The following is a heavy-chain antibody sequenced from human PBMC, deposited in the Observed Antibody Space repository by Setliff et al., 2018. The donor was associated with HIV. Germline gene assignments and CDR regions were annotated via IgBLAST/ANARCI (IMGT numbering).Heavy chain of an antibody. V-gene: IGHV1-69*05. CDR1: GGTFSSYV. Sequence: AASVKVSCKASGGTFSSYVINWVRQAPGQGLEWMGGIIPIFGTANYAQKFQGRVTITTDESTSTAYMELSSLRSEDTAVYYCAISIPPDAFDIWGQGTMVTVSS. CDR3: AISIPPDAFDI. J-gene: IGHJ3*02. CDR2: IIPIFGTA.